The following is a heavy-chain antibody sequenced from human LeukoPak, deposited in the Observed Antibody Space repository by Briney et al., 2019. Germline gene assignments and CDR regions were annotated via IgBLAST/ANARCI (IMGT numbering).Heavy chain of an antibody. D-gene: IGHD4-17*01. Sequence: GGSLRLSCAASGFTFDDYGMSWVRQAPGRGLEWVSGTNWNAGSTGYADSVKGRFTISRDNAKNSLYLQMNSLRAEDTALYYCARDATVTYAFDIWGQGTMVTVSS. CDR2: TNWNAGST. CDR3: ARDATVTYAFDI. J-gene: IGHJ3*02. V-gene: IGHV3-20*04. CDR1: GFTFDDYG.